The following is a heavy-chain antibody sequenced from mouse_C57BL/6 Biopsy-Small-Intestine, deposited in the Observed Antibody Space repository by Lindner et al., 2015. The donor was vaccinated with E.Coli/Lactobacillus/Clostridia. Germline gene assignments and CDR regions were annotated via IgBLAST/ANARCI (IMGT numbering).Heavy chain of an antibody. J-gene: IGHJ1*01. V-gene: IGHV1-84*02. CDR3: ARGRGTATFFSYYYYGMDV. CDR1: GYTVTDYY. D-gene: IGHD1-1*01. Sequence: SVKVSCKASGYTVTDYYIHWVRQAPGRGLEWMGIINPDGDITTYAQRLQGRVTMTSDTSTNTLYMELSSLKSEDTAVYYCARGRGTATFFSYYYYGMDVWGQGTTVTVSS. CDR2: INPDGDIT.